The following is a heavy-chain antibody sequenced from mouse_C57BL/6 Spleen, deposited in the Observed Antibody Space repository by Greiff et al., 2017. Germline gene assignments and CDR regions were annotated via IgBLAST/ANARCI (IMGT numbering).Heavy chain of an antibody. Sequence: VQLQQPGAELVKPGASVKLSCKASGYTFTSYWMHWVKQRPGQGLEWIGMIHPNSGSTNYNEKFKSKATLTVDKSSSTAYMQLSSLTSEDSAVYYCAREVRREGNYAMDYWGQGTSVTVSS. D-gene: IGHD2-14*01. J-gene: IGHJ4*01. CDR3: AREVRREGNYAMDY. V-gene: IGHV1-64*01. CDR2: IHPNSGST. CDR1: GYTFTSYW.